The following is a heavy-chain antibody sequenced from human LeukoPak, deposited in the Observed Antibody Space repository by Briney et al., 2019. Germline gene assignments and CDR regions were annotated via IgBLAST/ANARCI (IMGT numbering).Heavy chain of an antibody. CDR2: IYHSGST. D-gene: IGHD5-18*01. CDR1: GGSISSYY. J-gene: IGHJ4*02. V-gene: IGHV4-59*08. CDR3: ARGRGTAIGFDY. Sequence: SETLSLTCAVSGGSISSYYWSWIRQPPGKGLEWIGYIYHSGSTNYNPSLKSRVTVSVDTSKNQFSLKLSSVTAADTAVYYCARGRGTAIGFDYWGQGTLVTVSS.